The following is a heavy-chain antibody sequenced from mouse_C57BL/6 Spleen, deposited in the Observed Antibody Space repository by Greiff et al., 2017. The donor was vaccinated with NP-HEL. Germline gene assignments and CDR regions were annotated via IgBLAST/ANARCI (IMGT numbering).Heavy chain of an antibody. CDR2: IYPGSGST. CDR1: GYTFTSYW. D-gene: IGHD1-1*01. Sequence: QVQLQQPGAELVKPGASVKMSCKASGYTFTSYWITWVKQRPGQGLEWIGDIYPGSGSTNYNEKFKSKATLTVDTSSSTAYMQLSSLTSEDSAVYYCAREKGTTRYFDVWGTGTTVTVSS. V-gene: IGHV1-55*01. CDR3: AREKGTTRYFDV. J-gene: IGHJ1*03.